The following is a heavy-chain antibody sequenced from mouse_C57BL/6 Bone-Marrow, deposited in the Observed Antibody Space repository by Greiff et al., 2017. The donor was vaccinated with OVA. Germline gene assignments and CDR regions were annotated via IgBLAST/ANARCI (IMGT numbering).Heavy chain of an antibody. V-gene: IGHV1-15*01. CDR1: GYTFTDYE. CDR3: TRGIYYFDY. Sequence: VKLMESGAELVRPGASVTLSCKASGYTFTDYEMHWVKQTPVHGLEWIGAIDPETGGTAYNQKFKGKAILTADKSSSTAYMELRSLTSEDSAVYYCTRGIYYFDYWGQGTTLTVSS. CDR2: IDPETGGT. J-gene: IGHJ2*01.